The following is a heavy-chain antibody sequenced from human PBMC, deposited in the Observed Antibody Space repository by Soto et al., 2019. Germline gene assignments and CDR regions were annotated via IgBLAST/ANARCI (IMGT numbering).Heavy chain of an antibody. J-gene: IGHJ3*02. CDR3: ARDLSRIVGATADAFDI. D-gene: IGHD1-26*01. V-gene: IGHV3-21*01. CDR2: ISSSSSYI. Sequence: GGSLRLSCAASGFTFNSYSMNWVRQAPGKGLEWVSSISSSSSYIYYAASVKGRFTISRDNAKNSLYLQMNSLRAEDTAVYYCARDLSRIVGATADAFDIWGQGTTGTVS. CDR1: GFTFNSYS.